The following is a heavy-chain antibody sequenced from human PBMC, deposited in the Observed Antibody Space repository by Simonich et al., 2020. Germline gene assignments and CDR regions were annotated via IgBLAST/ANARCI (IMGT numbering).Heavy chain of an antibody. Sequence: QVQLVESGGGVVQPGRSLRLSCAASGFTFSCYAMHWVRQGAGRGLGVVAVIYYDGSKKYYADSVKGRFTSARDNSKNTLYLQMNSLRAEDTAVYYCAREGAGNDAFDIWGQGTMVTVSS. CDR3: AREGAGNDAFDI. CDR1: GFTFSCYA. CDR2: IYYDGSKK. V-gene: IGHV3-30*07. D-gene: IGHD1-26*01. J-gene: IGHJ3*02.